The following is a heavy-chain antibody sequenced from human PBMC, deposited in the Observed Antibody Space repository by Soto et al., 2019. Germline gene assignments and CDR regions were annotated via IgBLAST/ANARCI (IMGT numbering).Heavy chain of an antibody. CDR2: ISYDGSNK. CDR3: AKDLRYYYDSSGYYPHYYYYGMDV. J-gene: IGHJ6*02. D-gene: IGHD3-22*01. Sequence: GGSLRLSCAASGFTFSSYGMHWVRQAPGKGLEWVAVISYDGSNKYYADSVKGRFTISRDNSKNTLYLQMNSLRAVDTAVYYCAKDLRYYYDSSGYYPHYYYYGMDVWGQGTTVTVSS. V-gene: IGHV3-30*18. CDR1: GFTFSSYG.